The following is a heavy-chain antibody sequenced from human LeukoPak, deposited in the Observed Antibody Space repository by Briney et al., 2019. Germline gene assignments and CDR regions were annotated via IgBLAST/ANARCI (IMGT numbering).Heavy chain of an antibody. CDR1: GFTFSSYS. V-gene: IGHV3-21*01. Sequence: GGSLRLSCAASGFTFSSYSMNWVRQAPGKGLEWVSSISSSSSYIYYADSVKGRFTISRDNAKNSLYLQMNSLIAEDTAVYYCARGATYYYDSSGYIAFDYWGQGTLVTVSS. CDR3: ARGATYYYDSSGYIAFDY. CDR2: ISSSSSYI. D-gene: IGHD3-22*01. J-gene: IGHJ4*02.